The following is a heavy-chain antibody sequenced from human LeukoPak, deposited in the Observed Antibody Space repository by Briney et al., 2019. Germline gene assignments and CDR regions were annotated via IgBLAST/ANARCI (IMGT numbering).Heavy chain of an antibody. CDR1: GFTFSSHW. CDR3: AKTTAMWHDSSGYGFYFDC. D-gene: IGHD3-22*01. CDR2: ISGSGDNTVMSGSGENT. V-gene: IGHV3-23*01. J-gene: IGHJ4*02. Sequence: GGSLRLSCTASGFTFSSHWMTWVRQSPGKGLEWLSVISGSGDNTVMSGSGENTYYADSVKGRFTISRDNSKNTLYLRMNSLRVEDTAVYYCAKTTAMWHDSSGYGFYFDCWGQGTLVTVSS.